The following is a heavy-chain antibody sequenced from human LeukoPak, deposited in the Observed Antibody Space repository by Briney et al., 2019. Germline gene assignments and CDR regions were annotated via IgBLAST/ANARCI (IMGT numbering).Heavy chain of an antibody. D-gene: IGHD2-15*01. CDR2: VNHSGST. J-gene: IGHJ5*02. V-gene: IGHV4-34*01. CDR3: ARFSQNCSGGSCYSAVTWFDP. CDR1: GGSFSGYY. Sequence: PSETLSLTCAVYGGSFSGYYWSWIRQPPGKGLEWIGEVNHSGSTNYNPSLKSRVTRSVDTSKNQFSMQLSSVPTADTPVYYCARFSQNCSGGSCYSAVTWFDPWGQGTLVTVSS.